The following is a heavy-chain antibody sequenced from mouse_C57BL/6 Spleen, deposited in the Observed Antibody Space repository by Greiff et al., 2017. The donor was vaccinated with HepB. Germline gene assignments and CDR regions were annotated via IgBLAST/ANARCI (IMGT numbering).Heavy chain of an antibody. CDR2: IYPGSGST. CDR1: GYTFTSYW. J-gene: IGHJ3*01. D-gene: IGHD2-4*01. V-gene: IGHV1-55*01. Sequence: QVHVKQPGAELVKPGASVKMSCKASGYTFTSYWITWVKQRPGQGLEWIGDIYPGSGSTNYNEKFKSMATLTVDTSSSTDYMQLSSLTSEDSAFYYCARLTGLRSFAYWGQGTLVTVSA. CDR3: ARLTGLRSFAY.